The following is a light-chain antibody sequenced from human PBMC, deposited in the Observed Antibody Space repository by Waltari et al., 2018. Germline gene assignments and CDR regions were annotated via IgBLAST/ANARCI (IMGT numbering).Light chain of an antibody. J-gene: IGLJ3*02. Sequence: QSAPTQPPSVSGSPGQSVTISCTGTSSDVGYYNYVSWYQQYPGKAPKLMIYGVSNRPSGISDRVSGSRSGNTASLTISGLQADDEADYYCCSYTPTTTWVFGGGTRLTVL. CDR2: GVS. V-gene: IGLV2-14*03. CDR1: SSDVGYYNY. CDR3: CSYTPTTTWV.